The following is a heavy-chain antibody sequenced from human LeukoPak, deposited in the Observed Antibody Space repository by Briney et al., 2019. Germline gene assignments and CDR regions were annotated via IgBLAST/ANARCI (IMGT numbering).Heavy chain of an antibody. J-gene: IGHJ3*02. CDR3: AIQPDYDFWSGYHAFDI. CDR1: GGTFSSYA. V-gene: IGHV1-69*04. D-gene: IGHD3-3*01. Sequence: SVKVSCKASGGTFSSYAISWVRQAPGQGLEWMGRIIPILGIANYAQKFQGRATITADKSTSTAYMELSSLRSEDTAVYYCAIQPDYDFWSGYHAFDIWGQGTMVTVSS. CDR2: IIPILGIA.